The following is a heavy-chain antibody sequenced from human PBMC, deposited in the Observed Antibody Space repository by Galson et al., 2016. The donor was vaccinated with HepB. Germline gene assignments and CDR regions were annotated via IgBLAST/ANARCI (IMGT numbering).Heavy chain of an antibody. J-gene: IGHJ4*02. D-gene: IGHD3-10*01. CDR2: IWYDGSSK. Sequence: SLRLSCAASGFTFSKYGMHWVRQAPGKGLEWVAGIWYDGSSKNYADSVKGRFIIFRDNSRNTLYLEMNSLRAEDTAVYYCASGGHVGAGDLDYWGQGTLVTVSS. V-gene: IGHV3-33*01. CDR1: GFTFSKYG. CDR3: ASGGHVGAGDLDY.